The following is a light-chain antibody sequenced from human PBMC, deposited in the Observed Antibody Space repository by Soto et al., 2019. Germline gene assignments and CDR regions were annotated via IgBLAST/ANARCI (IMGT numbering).Light chain of an antibody. Sequence: QSVLTQPPSLSGAPGQRVTISCTGSSSNIGAGYDVHWYQQLPGTAPKLLIYGNTNRPSGVPDRFSGSKSGTSASLAITGLQAEDKADYYCQYYARSLSEWVFGGGTKLTVL. CDR2: GNT. CDR3: QYYARSLSEWV. J-gene: IGLJ2*01. V-gene: IGLV1-40*01. CDR1: SSNIGAGYD.